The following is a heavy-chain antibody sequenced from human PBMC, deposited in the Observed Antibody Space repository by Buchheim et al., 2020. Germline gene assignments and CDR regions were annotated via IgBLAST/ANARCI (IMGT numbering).Heavy chain of an antibody. CDR3: ASNLGAYSRGWGGRVY. CDR1: GFTFSDHY. J-gene: IGHJ4*02. CDR2: TRNKANSYTT. V-gene: IGHV3-72*01. D-gene: IGHD6-19*01. Sequence: EVQLVESGGGLVQPGGSLRLSCAASGFTFSDHYMDWVRQAPGKGLEWVGRTRNKANSYTTEYAASVKGRFTISRDDSKHSLYLQMNSLKTEDTAVYYCASNLGAYSRGWGGRVYWGQGTL.